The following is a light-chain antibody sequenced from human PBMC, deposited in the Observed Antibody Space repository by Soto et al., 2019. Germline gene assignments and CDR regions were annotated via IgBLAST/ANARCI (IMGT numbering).Light chain of an antibody. Sequence: QSALTQPASVSGFLGQSITMSCTGSSSDVGNFNLVSWFQQHPGKAPKLLIFEGTKRPSGVSDRFSGSKSGNTASLTISGLQAEDEADYHCCSYAGTRPSWVFGTGTKLTVL. V-gene: IGLV2-23*01. CDR3: CSYAGTRPSWV. CDR1: SSDVGNFNL. J-gene: IGLJ3*02. CDR2: EGT.